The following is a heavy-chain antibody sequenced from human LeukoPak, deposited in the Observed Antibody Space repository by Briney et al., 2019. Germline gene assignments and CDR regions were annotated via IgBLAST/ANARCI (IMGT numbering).Heavy chain of an antibody. Sequence: GGCLRLSCPATAVTFHAYSVHWVRQAPWKGLEWVSLTSWDGGSTYYADSVKGRFTISRDNNINSLYLQMNSLRTEGTALYYCAKGDPSGYSYGFDLLYGMDVWGQGTTVTVSS. CDR2: TSWDGGST. D-gene: IGHD5-18*01. CDR3: AKGDPSGYSYGFDLLYGMDV. J-gene: IGHJ6*02. V-gene: IGHV3-43*01. CDR1: AVTFHAYS.